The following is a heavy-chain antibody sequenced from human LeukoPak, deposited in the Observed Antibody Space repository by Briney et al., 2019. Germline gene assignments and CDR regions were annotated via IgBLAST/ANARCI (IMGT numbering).Heavy chain of an antibody. CDR2: ISGNGGGT. CDR1: GFAFSSYA. CDR3: AKLVGLSNTGWAFDY. J-gene: IGHJ4*02. V-gene: IGHV3-23*01. D-gene: IGHD1-14*01. Sequence: GGSLRLSCAASGFAFSSYAMSWVRQAPGKGLEWVSGISGNGGGTYYADSVKGRFTISRDNSKNTLYLQMNSLRADDTAVYYCAKLVGLSNTGWAFDYWGQGTLVTVSS.